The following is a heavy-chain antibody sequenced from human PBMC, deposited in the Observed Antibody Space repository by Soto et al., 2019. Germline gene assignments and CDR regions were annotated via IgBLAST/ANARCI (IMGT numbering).Heavy chain of an antibody. CDR1: GFSFSSYA. Sequence: GGSLRLSCAASGFSFSSYAMSWVRQAPGKGLEWVSTISGSGGTTYYADSVKGRFTISRDNSKNTLYLQMNSLRAEDTAVYYCAKGSYCSSTTCHYYYYYDMDVWGQGTTVNVSS. D-gene: IGHD2-2*01. CDR3: AKGSYCSSTTCHYYYYYDMDV. V-gene: IGHV3-23*01. J-gene: IGHJ6*02. CDR2: ISGSGGTT.